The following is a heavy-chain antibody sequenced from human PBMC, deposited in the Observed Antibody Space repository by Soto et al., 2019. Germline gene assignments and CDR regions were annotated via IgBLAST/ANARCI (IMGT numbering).Heavy chain of an antibody. CDR2: IVVGSGNT. CDR3: AAFGSPAAGTFGY. Sequence: SVKVSCKASGFTFTSSAVQWVRQARGQRLEWIGWIVVGSGNTNYAQKFQERVTITRDMSTSTAYMELSSLRSEDTAVYYCAAFGSPAAGTFGYWGQGTLVTVSS. V-gene: IGHV1-58*01. J-gene: IGHJ4*02. CDR1: GFTFTSSA. D-gene: IGHD6-13*01.